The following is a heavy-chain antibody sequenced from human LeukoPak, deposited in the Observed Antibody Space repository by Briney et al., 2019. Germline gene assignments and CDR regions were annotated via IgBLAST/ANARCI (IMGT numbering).Heavy chain of an antibody. J-gene: IGHJ4*02. Sequence: PSETLSLTCTVSGGSISSGSYYWSWIRQPAGKGLEWIVRIYTSGSTNYHPSLKSRVTISVDTSKNQFSLKLSSVTAADTAVYYCARAYCGGDCYNPFDYWGQGTLVTVSS. CDR1: GGSISSGSYY. CDR2: IYTSGST. V-gene: IGHV4-61*02. D-gene: IGHD2-21*01. CDR3: ARAYCGGDCYNPFDY.